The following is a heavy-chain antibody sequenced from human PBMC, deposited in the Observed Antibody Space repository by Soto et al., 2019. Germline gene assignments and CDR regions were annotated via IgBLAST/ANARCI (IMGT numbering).Heavy chain of an antibody. Sequence: EVQLVESVGGLVQPGGSLRLSCAASGFTFSSYVINWLRQAPGKGLEWVSYISISSSTRYYADSVRGRFTISRDNAKNSLYLQMNSLRDEDTAVYYCARGGGFFDYWGQGTLVTVSS. CDR3: ARGGGFFDY. J-gene: IGHJ4*02. CDR1: GFTFSSYV. CDR2: ISISSSTR. V-gene: IGHV3-48*02. D-gene: IGHD3-10*01.